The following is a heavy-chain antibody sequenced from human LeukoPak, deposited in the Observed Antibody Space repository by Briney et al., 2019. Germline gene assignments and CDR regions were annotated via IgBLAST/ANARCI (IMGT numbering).Heavy chain of an antibody. Sequence: PGGSLRLSCAASGFTFSNAWMSWVRQAPGKGLEWVAVIWYDGSNKYYADSVKGRFTISRDNSKNTLYLQMNSLRAEDTAVYYCAALGQGSDYWGQGTLVTVSS. CDR1: GFTFSNAW. CDR3: AALGQGSDY. J-gene: IGHJ4*02. V-gene: IGHV3-33*08. CDR2: IWYDGSNK.